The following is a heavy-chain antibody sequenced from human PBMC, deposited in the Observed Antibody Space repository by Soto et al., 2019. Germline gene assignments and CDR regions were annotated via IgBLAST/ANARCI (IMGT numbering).Heavy chain of an antibody. Sequence: VQLVESGGGVVQPGRSLRLSCAASGFTFSRYGIHGVLQAPGKGLEWVAVLWYDGSTKYYPDSEKGRFTISRDNSKNALYLQVNILRAEDTAVYYCARESTLHFDYWGQGTLVTVSS. J-gene: IGHJ4*02. V-gene: IGHV3-33*01. CDR1: GFTFSRYG. CDR3: ARESTLHFDY. CDR2: LWYDGSTK.